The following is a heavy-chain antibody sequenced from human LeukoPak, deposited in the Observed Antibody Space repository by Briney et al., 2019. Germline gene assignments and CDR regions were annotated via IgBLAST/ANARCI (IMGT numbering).Heavy chain of an antibody. V-gene: IGHV3-30*04. D-gene: IGHD1-26*01. Sequence: GGSLRLSCAASGFTFSSYAMHWVRQAPGKGLEWVAVVSYDGSNKYYANSVKGRFTISRDKSKNTLHLQMNRLRAEDTAIYYCARDTSFAVGATLDFWGQGTLVTVSS. CDR1: GFTFSSYA. CDR2: VSYDGSNK. J-gene: IGHJ4*02. CDR3: ARDTSFAVGATLDF.